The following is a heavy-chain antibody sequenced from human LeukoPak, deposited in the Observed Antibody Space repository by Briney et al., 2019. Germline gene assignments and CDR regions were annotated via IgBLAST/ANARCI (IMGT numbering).Heavy chain of an antibody. V-gene: IGHV3-30*18. Sequence: GRSLRLSCAASGFTFSSYAMHWVRQAPGKGLEWVAVISYDGSNKYYADSVKGRFTISRDNSKNTLFLQMNSLRAEDTAVYYCAEARTYYYDSSRYYFDYWGQGTLVTVSS. CDR1: GFTFSSYA. J-gene: IGHJ4*02. D-gene: IGHD3-22*01. CDR2: ISYDGSNK. CDR3: AEARTYYYDSSRYYFDY.